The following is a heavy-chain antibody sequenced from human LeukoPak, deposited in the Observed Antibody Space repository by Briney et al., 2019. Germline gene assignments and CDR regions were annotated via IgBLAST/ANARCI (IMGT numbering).Heavy chain of an antibody. V-gene: IGHV3-48*02. Sequence: GGSLRLSCAASGFNFSSYDMNWVRQAPGKGLEWVSYISSRCSTKHYADSVKGRFTISRDNAKNSLYLQMKSLRDEDTAVYYCAGSVGASGGDAFDIWGQGTMVTVSS. CDR3: AGSVGASGGDAFDI. D-gene: IGHD1-26*01. CDR1: GFNFSSYD. CDR2: ISSRCSTK. J-gene: IGHJ3*02.